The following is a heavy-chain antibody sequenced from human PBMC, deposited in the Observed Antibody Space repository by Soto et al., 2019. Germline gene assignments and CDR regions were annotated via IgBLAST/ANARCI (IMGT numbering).Heavy chain of an antibody. V-gene: IGHV3-30*18. CDR3: GKGRRQWRVTSDFNC. Sequence: VQLVESGGGVVQPGRSLRLSCAASGFTFSDYAMHWVRQAPGKGLERVAVVSHDGRNTHYADSVKGRFTISRDSSKNTVSLAMSSPRAEDTSVYSCGKGRRQWRVTSDFNCWGQGALVTVSS. CDR2: VSHDGRNT. D-gene: IGHD6-19*01. J-gene: IGHJ4*02. CDR1: GFTFSDYA.